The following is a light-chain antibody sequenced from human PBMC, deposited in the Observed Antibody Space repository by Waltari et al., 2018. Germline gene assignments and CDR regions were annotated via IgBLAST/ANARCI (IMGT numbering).Light chain of an antibody. Sequence: NFLLTQPHSVSEPPGNTVTISCTHSSGSISTDHVQCYQQHPGSAPTTAIYEDDHRPPGVPDRFSGSIDSSSNSASLTISGLKTEDEADYYCHSYDSSPFWVFGGGTKLTVL. J-gene: IGLJ3*02. CDR2: EDD. CDR3: HSYDSSPFWV. V-gene: IGLV6-57*03. CDR1: SGSISTDH.